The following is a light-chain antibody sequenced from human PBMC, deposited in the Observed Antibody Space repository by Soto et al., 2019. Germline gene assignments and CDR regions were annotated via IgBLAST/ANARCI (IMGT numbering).Light chain of an antibody. Sequence: EKVMTQSPATLSVSPGERATLSCRASQSVSTNLAWYQQKPGQAPRLLSYDASTRATGIPARFSGSGSGTEFTLSISSLQSEDFAVYYCQQYNDWPPYTFGQGTKLEF. V-gene: IGKV3-15*01. CDR1: QSVSTN. J-gene: IGKJ2*01. CDR3: QQYNDWPPYT. CDR2: DAS.